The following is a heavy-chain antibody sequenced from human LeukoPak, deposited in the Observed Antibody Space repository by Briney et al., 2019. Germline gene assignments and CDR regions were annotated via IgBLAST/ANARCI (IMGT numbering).Heavy chain of an antibody. V-gene: IGHV3-23*05. Sequence: GGSLRLSCAASGFSFSIYAMARVRQAPGKGLEWVSTFFSDTGKTDYADSVKGRFTISIDISKNVLYLQMNNLRVEDTAVYYCAKRGAGSGGLHHWGQGTLVPVSS. D-gene: IGHD6-19*01. CDR3: AKRGAGSGGLHH. CDR2: FFSDTGKT. J-gene: IGHJ5*02. CDR1: GFSFSIYA.